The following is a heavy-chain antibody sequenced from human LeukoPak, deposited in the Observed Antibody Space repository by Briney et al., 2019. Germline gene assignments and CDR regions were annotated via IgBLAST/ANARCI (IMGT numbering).Heavy chain of an antibody. Sequence: GASVKVSCKTSGYTFSSYAITWVRQAPGQGLQRMGWISAYNGNAKSAQSVQGRVTMTTDTSTSTAYMDLRSLTSDDTAVYYCARAPYSPSSGWYIYFDYWGQGTLVTVSS. D-gene: IGHD6-19*01. J-gene: IGHJ4*02. V-gene: IGHV1-18*01. CDR2: ISAYNGNA. CDR1: GYTFSSYA. CDR3: ARAPYSPSSGWYIYFDY.